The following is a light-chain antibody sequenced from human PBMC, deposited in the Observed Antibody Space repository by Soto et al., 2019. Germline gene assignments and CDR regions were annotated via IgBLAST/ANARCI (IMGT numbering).Light chain of an antibody. V-gene: IGKV1-5*01. Sequence: DIQMTQSPSTLSASVGDRVTITCRASQSISTWLAWYQQKPGKAPKLLIYGASNRATDIPDRFSGRGSGTDFTLTISRLEPEDFAVYYCQQYGSSPPSSTFGQGTRLEIK. CDR1: QSISTW. CDR2: GAS. CDR3: QQYGSSPPSST. J-gene: IGKJ5*01.